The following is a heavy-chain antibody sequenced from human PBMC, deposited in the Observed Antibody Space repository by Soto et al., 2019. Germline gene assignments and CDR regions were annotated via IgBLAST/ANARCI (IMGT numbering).Heavy chain of an antibody. CDR1: GFTFSHYW. CDR2: IKEDGSQT. D-gene: IGHD5-12*01. CDR3: VRNWQRSFDY. V-gene: IGHV3-7*05. J-gene: IGHJ4*02. Sequence: EVQLVESGGGLLRPGGSLRLSCVASGFTFSHYWMTWVRQAPGKGLEWVTDIKEDGSQTSYMDSVKGRFTVSRDNAKNSVYLQMHSLIAEDTAVYYCVRNWQRSFDYWGQGTPVTVSS.